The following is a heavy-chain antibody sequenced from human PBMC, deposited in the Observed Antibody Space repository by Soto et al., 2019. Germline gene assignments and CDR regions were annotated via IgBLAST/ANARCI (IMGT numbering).Heavy chain of an antibody. CDR2: IYHSGST. V-gene: IGHV4-4*02. CDR3: ARIAVAGTRFDY. J-gene: IGHJ4*02. Sequence: QVQLQESGPGLVKPSGTLSLTCAVSGGSISSSNWWSWVRQPPGKGLEWIGEIYHSGSTNYNPSRKSRVXXXVXXSKNQFSLKLSSVTAADTAVYYCARIAVAGTRFDYWGQGTLVTVSS. D-gene: IGHD6-19*01. CDR1: GGSISSSNW.